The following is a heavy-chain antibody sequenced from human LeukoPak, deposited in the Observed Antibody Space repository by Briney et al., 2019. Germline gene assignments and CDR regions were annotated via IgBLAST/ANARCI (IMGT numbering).Heavy chain of an antibody. CDR1: GFTFSSYA. CDR3: AKVGATTGDAFDI. J-gene: IGHJ3*02. CDR2: ISGSGGST. V-gene: IGHV3-23*01. Sequence: GGSLRLSCAASGFTFSSYAMSWVRQAPGKGLNWASAISGSGGSTYYADSVKGRFTISRDNSKNTLYLQMNSLRAEDTAVYYCAKVGATTGDAFDIWGQGTMVTVSS. D-gene: IGHD1-26*01.